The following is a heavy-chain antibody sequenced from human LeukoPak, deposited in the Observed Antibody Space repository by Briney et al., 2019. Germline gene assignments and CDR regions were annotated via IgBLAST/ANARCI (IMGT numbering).Heavy chain of an antibody. CDR2: IYYSGST. CDR3: ARHLGGGIYFDY. D-gene: IGHD3-16*01. Sequence: PSETLSLTCTVSGGSISSYYWSWIRQPPGKGLEWIGYIYYSGSTNYNPSLKSRVTISVDTSKNQFSLILSSVTAADTAVYYCARHLGGGIYFDYWGQGTLVTVSS. J-gene: IGHJ4*02. V-gene: IGHV4-59*08. CDR1: GGSISSYY.